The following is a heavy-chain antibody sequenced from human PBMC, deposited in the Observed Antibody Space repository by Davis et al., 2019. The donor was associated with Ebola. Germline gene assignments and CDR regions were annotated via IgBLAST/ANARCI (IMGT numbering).Heavy chain of an antibody. CDR1: GYSFTDDG. J-gene: IGHJ6*02. CDR3: AREERSTPYYYYGMDV. CDR2: IIPIFGTA. V-gene: IGHV1-69*13. D-gene: IGHD2-2*01. Sequence: SVKVSCKASGYSFTDDGISWVRQAPGQGLEWMGGIIPIFGTANYAQKFQGRVTITADESTSTAYMELSSLRSEDTAVYYCAREERSTPYYYYGMDVWGQGTTVTVSS.